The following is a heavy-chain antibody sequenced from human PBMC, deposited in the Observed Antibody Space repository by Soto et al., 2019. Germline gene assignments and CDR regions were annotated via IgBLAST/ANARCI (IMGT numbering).Heavy chain of an antibody. CDR2: INHSGST. CDR1: GGSFSGYY. CDR3: ASKSYDILTGYYAYGMDV. D-gene: IGHD3-9*01. V-gene: IGHV4-34*01. Sequence: KPSETLSLTCAVYGGSFSGYYWSWIRQPPGKGLEWIGEINHSGSTNYNPSLKSRVTISVDTSKNQFSLKLSSVTAADTAVYYCASKSYDILTGYYAYGMDVWGQGTTVTVSS. J-gene: IGHJ6*02.